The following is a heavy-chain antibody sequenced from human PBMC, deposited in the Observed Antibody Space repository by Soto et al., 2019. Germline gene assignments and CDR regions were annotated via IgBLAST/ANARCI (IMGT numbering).Heavy chain of an antibody. D-gene: IGHD4-17*01. CDR2: IYSGGST. CDR1: GFTVSSNY. Sequence: PGGSLRLSCAASGFTVSSNYMSWVRQAPGKGLEWVSVIYSGGSTGYADSVKGRFTISRDNAKNSLYLQMNSLRAEDTALYHCARDYGAADYWGQGTLVTVSS. CDR3: ARDYGAADY. V-gene: IGHV3-53*01. J-gene: IGHJ4*02.